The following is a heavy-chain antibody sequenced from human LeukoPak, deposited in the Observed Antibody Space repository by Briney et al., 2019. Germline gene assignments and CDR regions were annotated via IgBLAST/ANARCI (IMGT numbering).Heavy chain of an antibody. Sequence: ASVKVSCKASGYTFTSYGISWVRQAPGQGLEWMGWISAYNGNTNYAQKLQGRVTMTTDTSTSTACMELRSLRSDDTAVYYCARDSAANEMATIDFDYWGQGTLVTVSS. J-gene: IGHJ4*02. CDR1: GYTFTSYG. V-gene: IGHV1-18*01. CDR2: ISAYNGNT. D-gene: IGHD5-24*01. CDR3: ARDSAANEMATIDFDY.